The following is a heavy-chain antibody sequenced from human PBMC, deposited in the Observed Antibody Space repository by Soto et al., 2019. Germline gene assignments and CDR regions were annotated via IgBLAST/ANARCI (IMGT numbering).Heavy chain of an antibody. CDR2: IYYSGST. D-gene: IGHD6-13*01. Sequence: SETLSLTCTVSGGSVSSGSYYWSWIRQPPGKGLEWIGYIYYSGSTNYNPSLKSRATISVDTSNNQFSLKLSSVTAADTAVYYCARLKAGGYYYYYGMDVWGQGTTVNVSS. CDR3: ARLKAGGYYYYYGMDV. J-gene: IGHJ6*02. V-gene: IGHV4-61*01. CDR1: GGSVSSGSYY.